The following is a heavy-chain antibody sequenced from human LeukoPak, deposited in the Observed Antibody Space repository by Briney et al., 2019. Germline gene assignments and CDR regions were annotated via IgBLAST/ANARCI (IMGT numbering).Heavy chain of an antibody. CDR1: GGSFSGYY. Sequence: PSEILSLTCAVYGGSFSGYYWSWIRQPPGKGLEWIGYIYYSGSTNYNPSLKSRVTISVDTSKNQFSLKLSSVTAADTAVYYCARDNDAFDIWGQGTMVTVSS. J-gene: IGHJ3*02. CDR2: IYYSGST. V-gene: IGHV4-59*01. CDR3: ARDNDAFDI.